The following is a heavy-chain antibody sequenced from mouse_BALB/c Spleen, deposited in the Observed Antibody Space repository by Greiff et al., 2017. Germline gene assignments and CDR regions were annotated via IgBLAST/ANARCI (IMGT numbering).Heavy chain of an antibody. J-gene: IGHJ4*01. CDR1: GFTFSSYA. CDR2: ISRGGSYT. D-gene: IGHD1-1*01. Sequence: EVKLVESGGGLVKPGGSLKLSCAASGFTFSSYAMSWVRQTPEKRLEWVATISRGGSYTYYPDSVKGRFTISRDNAKNTLYLQMSSLRSEDTAMYYCARHYYGSSYYAMDYWGQGTSVTVSS. CDR3: ARHYYGSSYYAMDY. V-gene: IGHV5-9-3*01.